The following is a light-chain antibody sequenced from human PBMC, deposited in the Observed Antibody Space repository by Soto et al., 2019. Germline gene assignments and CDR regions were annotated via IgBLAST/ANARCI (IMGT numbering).Light chain of an antibody. CDR3: QSYDSNFWV. CDR2: GNS. Sequence: QSVLTQPPSVSGAPGQRVTISCTGSSSNIGAGYDVHWYQQLPGTAPKLLIYGNSNRPSGVPDRFSGSKSGTSASLAIPGLQAEDEADYYCQSYDSNFWVFGGGTQLTVL. J-gene: IGLJ3*02. CDR1: SSNIGAGYD. V-gene: IGLV1-40*01.